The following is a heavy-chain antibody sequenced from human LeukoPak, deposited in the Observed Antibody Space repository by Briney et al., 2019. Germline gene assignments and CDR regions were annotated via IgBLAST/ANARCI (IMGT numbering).Heavy chain of an antibody. CDR2: IYHSGST. CDR3: ARGDYYGSGSYVLDAFDI. J-gene: IGHJ3*02. V-gene: IGHV4-30-2*01. D-gene: IGHD3-10*01. Sequence: SETLSLTRTVSGGSISSGGYYWSWIRQPPGKGLEWIGYIYHSGSTYYNPSLKSRVTISVDRSKNQFSLKLSSVTAADTAVYYCARGDYYGSGSYVLDAFDIWGQGTMVTVSS. CDR1: GGSISSGGYY.